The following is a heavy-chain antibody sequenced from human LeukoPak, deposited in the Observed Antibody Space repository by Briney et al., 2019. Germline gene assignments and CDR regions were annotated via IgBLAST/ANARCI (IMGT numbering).Heavy chain of an antibody. J-gene: IGHJ6*04. CDR1: GGSISSSSYY. CDR3: AELGITMIGGV. D-gene: IGHD3-10*02. V-gene: IGHV3-48*03. CDR2: ISSSGSTI. Sequence: LSLTCTVSGGSISSSSYYWGWVRQAPGKGLEWVSYISSSGSTIYYADSVKGRFTISRDNAKNSLYLQMNSLRAEDTAVYYCAELGITMIGGVWDKGTTVTISS.